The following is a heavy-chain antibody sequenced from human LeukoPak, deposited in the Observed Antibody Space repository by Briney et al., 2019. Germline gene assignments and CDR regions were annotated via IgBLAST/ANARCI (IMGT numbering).Heavy chain of an antibody. J-gene: IGHJ4*02. CDR2: IKSETVGGTT. D-gene: IGHD3-10*01. CDR1: GFTFSNAW. Sequence: GGSLRLSRAASGFTFSNAWMSWVRQAPGKGLEWVGRIKSETVGGTTDYAAPVKGRFTISRDDSKNTLYLQMNSLKTEDTAVYYCTTDMLRGVINLDYWGQGTLVTVSS. CDR3: TTDMLRGVINLDY. V-gene: IGHV3-15*01.